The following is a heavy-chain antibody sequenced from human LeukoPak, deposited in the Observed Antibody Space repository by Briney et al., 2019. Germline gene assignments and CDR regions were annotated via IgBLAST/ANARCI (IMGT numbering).Heavy chain of an antibody. CDR1: GFTFGSHA. V-gene: IGHV3-23*01. CDR3: QKTKVGYSSGQKPAWPVDF. CDR2: MFVSGCRP. Sequence: GGSLRLSCEAPGFTFGSHAMYWVRQAPGKGLDGVAGMFVSGCRPHYADSVKGRFTISRDNSRNTVYLKLNSLRDDDTAVYYCQKTKVGYSSGQKPAWPVDFWGQGTLVTVSS. J-gene: IGHJ4*02. D-gene: IGHD5-18*01.